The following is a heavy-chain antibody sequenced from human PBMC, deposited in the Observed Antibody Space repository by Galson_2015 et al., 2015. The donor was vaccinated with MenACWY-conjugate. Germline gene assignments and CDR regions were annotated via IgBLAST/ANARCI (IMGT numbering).Heavy chain of an antibody. CDR3: ARCRSDYVVDY. CDR1: GGSISSYY. CDR2: IYYSGST. D-gene: IGHD4-17*01. V-gene: IGHV4-59*01. Sequence: SETLSLTCTVSGGSISSYYWSWIRQPPGKGLEWIGYIYYSGSTNYNPSFKSRVTISVDTSKNQFSLKLSSVTAADTAVYYCARCRSDYVVDYWGQGTLVTVSS. J-gene: IGHJ4*02.